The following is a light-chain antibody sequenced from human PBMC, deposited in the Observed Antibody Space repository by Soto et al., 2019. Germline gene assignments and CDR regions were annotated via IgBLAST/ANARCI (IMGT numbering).Light chain of an antibody. J-gene: IGLJ3*02. CDR1: SRDIGGHNY. V-gene: IGLV2-14*01. Sequence: QSALTQPASVSGSPGQSITISCTGTSRDIGGHNYVSWYQQHPGKAPKLMIFEVSNRPSGVSNRFSGSKSGNTASLTISGLQAEDEADYYCSSYTSTSTLRVFGGGTKVTVL. CDR3: SSYTSTSTLRV. CDR2: EVS.